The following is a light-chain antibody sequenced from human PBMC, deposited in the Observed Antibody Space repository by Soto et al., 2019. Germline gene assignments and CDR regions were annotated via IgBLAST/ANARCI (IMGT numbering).Light chain of an antibody. CDR3: GTWDSSLSAGV. V-gene: IGLV1-51*01. Sequence: QSVLTQPPSVSAAPGQKVTISCSGSSSNIGHNYVSWYKQLPGTAPKLLIYDNNKRPSGIPDRFSGSKSGTSATLGITGLQTGDEADYYCGTWDSSLSAGVFGGGTQLTVL. CDR2: DNN. CDR1: SSNIGHNY. J-gene: IGLJ3*02.